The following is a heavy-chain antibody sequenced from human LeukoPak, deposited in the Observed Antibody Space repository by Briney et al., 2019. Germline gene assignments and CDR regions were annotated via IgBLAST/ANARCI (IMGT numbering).Heavy chain of an antibody. Sequence: GGSLRLSCTASGFNVNSNYMSWVRQAPGKGLEWVSVIFGGGSTYYADSVKGRFTISRDNSKNTLYLQMNSLRAEDTALYYCAKDRMGAILYFDYWGRGTLVTVSS. CDR2: IFGGGST. J-gene: IGHJ4*02. D-gene: IGHD1-26*01. CDR1: GFNVNSNY. CDR3: AKDRMGAILYFDY. V-gene: IGHV3-66*01.